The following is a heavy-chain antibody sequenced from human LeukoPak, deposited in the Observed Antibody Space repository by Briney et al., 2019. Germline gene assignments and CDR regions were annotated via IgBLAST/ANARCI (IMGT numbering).Heavy chain of an antibody. CDR1: GFTFSRSS. J-gene: IGHJ4*02. CDR2: ISTSGGTI. Sequence: PGGSLRLSCAASGFTFSRSSMNWVRQAPEKGLEWVSYISTSGGTIYYADSVKGRFTISRDNAKNSLYLQMDSLRAEDTAVYYCARHIPFDCWGQGTLVTVSS. D-gene: IGHD2-21*01. V-gene: IGHV3-48*01. CDR3: ARHIPFDC.